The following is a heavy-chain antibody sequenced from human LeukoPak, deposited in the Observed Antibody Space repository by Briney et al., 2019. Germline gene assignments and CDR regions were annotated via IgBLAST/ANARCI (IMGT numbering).Heavy chain of an antibody. CDR3: ARHDYADYGAFDI. CDR1: GGSISSSSYY. Sequence: SETLSPTCTVFGGSISSSSYYWGWIRQPPGKGLEWIGTIYYSGNTYHNASLKGRITISVDTSKNQFSLELSSVTAADTTVYFCARHDYADYGAFDIWGQGTMVTVSS. D-gene: IGHD4-17*01. V-gene: IGHV4-39*01. J-gene: IGHJ3*02. CDR2: IYYSGNT.